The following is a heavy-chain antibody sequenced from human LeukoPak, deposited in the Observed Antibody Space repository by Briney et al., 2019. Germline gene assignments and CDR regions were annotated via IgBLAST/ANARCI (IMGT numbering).Heavy chain of an antibody. Sequence: PSETLSVTCTVSGGSISSYYWSWIRQPAGKRLEWIGRIYTSGSTNYNPSPKSRVTMSVDTSKNQFSLKLSSVTAADTAVYYCARATLYQQLGPLDAFDIWGQGTMVTVSS. D-gene: IGHD6-13*01. CDR2: IYTSGST. CDR1: GGSISSYY. J-gene: IGHJ3*02. V-gene: IGHV4-4*07. CDR3: ARATLYQQLGPLDAFDI.